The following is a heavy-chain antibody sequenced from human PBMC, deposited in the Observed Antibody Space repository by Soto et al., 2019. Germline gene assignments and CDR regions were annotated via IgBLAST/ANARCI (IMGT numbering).Heavy chain of an antibody. V-gene: IGHV1-69*12. D-gene: IGHD2-21*02. CDR3: ARSDYCGGDCYAFLDY. Sequence: QVQLVQSGAEVKKPGSSVRVSCKASGGTFRSYAISWVRQAPGQGLEWIGGIIPIFGTANYAQKFQGRLKIIADESTSTAYMELSSLRSEDTAVYYCARSDYCGGDCYAFLDYWGQGTLVTVSS. CDR1: GGTFRSYA. CDR2: IIPIFGTA. J-gene: IGHJ4*02.